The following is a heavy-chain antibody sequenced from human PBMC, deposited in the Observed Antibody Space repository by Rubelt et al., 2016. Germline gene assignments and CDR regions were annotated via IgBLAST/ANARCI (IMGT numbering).Heavy chain of an antibody. CDR1: GYTFTSYA. CDR3: ARSKDTAMVTDADWYFDL. J-gene: IGHJ2*01. D-gene: IGHD5-18*01. V-gene: IGHV1-3*01. Sequence: QVQLVQSGAEVKKPGASVKVSCKASGYTFTSYAMHWVRQAPGPRLEWMGWINAGNGNPKYSQKFQGRVTITRDTSASTAYMELSSLRSEDTAVYYCARSKDTAMVTDADWYFDLWGRGTLVTVSS. CDR2: INAGNGNP.